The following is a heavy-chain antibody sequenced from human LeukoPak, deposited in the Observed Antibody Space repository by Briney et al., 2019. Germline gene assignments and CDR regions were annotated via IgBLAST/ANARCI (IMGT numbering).Heavy chain of an antibody. CDR3: AMGAVAGTRERYFDY. Sequence: GRSLRLSCAASGFTFDDYAMHWVRQAPGKGLEWVSGISWNSGSIGYADSVKGRFTISRDNAKNSLYLQMNSLRAEDTALYYCAMGAVAGTRERYFDYWGQGTLVTVSS. J-gene: IGHJ4*02. D-gene: IGHD6-19*01. CDR2: ISWNSGSI. V-gene: IGHV3-9*01. CDR1: GFTFDDYA.